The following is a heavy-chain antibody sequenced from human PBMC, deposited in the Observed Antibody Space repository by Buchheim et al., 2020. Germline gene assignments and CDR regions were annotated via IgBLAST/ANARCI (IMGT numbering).Heavy chain of an antibody. CDR3: ARRVRDSSGYNFDF. CDR1: GYSFTGAY. CDR2: IYPGDSYT. Sequence: EVQLVQSGAEVKRPGASLKISCQGSGYSFTGAYIAWVRQMPGKGLEWMGNIYPGDSYTAYNPSFQGQVTMSVDKSIRTAYLEWYSLKASDSAVYYCARRVRDSSGYNFDFWGQGTL. V-gene: IGHV5-51*01. D-gene: IGHD5-18*01. J-gene: IGHJ4*02.